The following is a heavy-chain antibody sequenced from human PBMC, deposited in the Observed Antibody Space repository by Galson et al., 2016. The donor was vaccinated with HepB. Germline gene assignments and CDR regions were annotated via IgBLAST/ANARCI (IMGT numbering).Heavy chain of an antibody. D-gene: IGHD2-21*02. J-gene: IGHJ3*02. CDR3: ARGLAVVVTALRGALDI. CDR1: GGTFANYD. CDR2: VVPLFETR. V-gene: IGHV1-69*13. Sequence: SVKVSCKASGGTFANYDMNWVRQVPGRGLEWMGGVVPLFETRNYAQKFQGRLTITADESTSTAYMELNSLKSDDTAVYYCARGLAVVVTALRGALDIWGQGTMVVVSS.